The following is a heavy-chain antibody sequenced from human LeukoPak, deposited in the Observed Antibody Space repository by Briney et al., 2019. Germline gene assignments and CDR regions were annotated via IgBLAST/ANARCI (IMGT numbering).Heavy chain of an antibody. V-gene: IGHV4-34*01. CDR2: INHSGST. CDR1: GGSFNGYY. D-gene: IGHD3-22*01. Sequence: PSETLSLTCAVYGGSFNGYYWSWIRQPPGKGLEWIGEINHSGSTNYSPSLKSRVTLSVDTSKNQFSLRLSSVTAADTAVYYCARGYYDSSGYYGGCYFDYWGQGTLVTVSS. CDR3: ARGYYDSSGYYGGCYFDY. J-gene: IGHJ4*02.